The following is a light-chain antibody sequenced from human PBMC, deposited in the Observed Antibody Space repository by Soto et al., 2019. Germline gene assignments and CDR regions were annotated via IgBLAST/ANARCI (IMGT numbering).Light chain of an antibody. J-gene: IGKJ4*01. CDR2: AAS. CDR3: QQYYSFPLT. Sequence: DIQMTQSPSSLSASVGDRVTITCRASQSIASYLNWYQQKPGKAPELLIYAASTLQSGVPSRFSGSGSGTDFTLTISCLQSEDFATYYCQQYYSFPLTFGGGTKVDI. V-gene: IGKV1-39*01. CDR1: QSIASY.